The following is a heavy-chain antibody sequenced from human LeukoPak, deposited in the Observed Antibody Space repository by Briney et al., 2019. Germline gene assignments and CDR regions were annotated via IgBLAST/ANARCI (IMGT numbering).Heavy chain of an antibody. CDR2: ISSNGGST. V-gene: IGHV3-64*01. D-gene: IGHD4-17*01. Sequence: GGSLRLSCAASGFTFSSYAIHWVRQAPGKGLEYVSAISSNGGSTYYANSVKGRFTISRDNSKNTLYLQMGSLRAEDMAVYYCVSSDYGDYGSFDYWGQGTLVTVSS. CDR3: VSSDYGDYGSFDY. J-gene: IGHJ4*02. CDR1: GFTFSSYA.